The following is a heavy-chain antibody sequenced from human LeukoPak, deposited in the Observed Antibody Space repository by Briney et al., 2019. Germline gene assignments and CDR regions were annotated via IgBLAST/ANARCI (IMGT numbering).Heavy chain of an antibody. D-gene: IGHD4-23*01. CDR3: ARDRGEYGGNSGFRYYYMDV. Sequence: SQTLSLTCTVSGGSISSGGYYWSWIRQHPGKGLEWIGYIYYSGSTYYNPSLKSRVTISVDTSKNQFSLKLSSVTAAVTAVYYCARDRGEYGGNSGFRYYYMDVWGKGTTVTVSS. CDR2: IYYSGST. CDR1: GGSISSGGYY. V-gene: IGHV4-31*03. J-gene: IGHJ6*03.